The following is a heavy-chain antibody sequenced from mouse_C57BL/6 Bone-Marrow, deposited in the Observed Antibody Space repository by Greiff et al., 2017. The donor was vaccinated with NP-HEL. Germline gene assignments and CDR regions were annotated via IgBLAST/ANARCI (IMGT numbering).Heavy chain of an antibody. J-gene: IGHJ3*01. D-gene: IGHD2-2*01. CDR2: FYPGSGSI. Sequence: QVQLQQSGAELVKPGASVKLSCKASGYTFTEYTIHWVKQRSGQGLEWIGWFYPGSGSIKYNEKFKDKATLTADKSSSTVYMELSRLTSEDSAVYFCARHEEGPPMVTGSWFAYWGQGTLVTVSA. CDR1: GYTFTEYT. CDR3: ARHEEGPPMVTGSWFAY. V-gene: IGHV1-62-2*01.